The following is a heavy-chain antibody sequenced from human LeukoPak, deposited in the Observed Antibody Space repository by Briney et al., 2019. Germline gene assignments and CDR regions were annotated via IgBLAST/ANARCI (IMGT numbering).Heavy chain of an antibody. D-gene: IGHD2-15*01. CDR3: VREILYCSGGSCYRGPFDN. J-gene: IGHJ4*02. V-gene: IGHV4-30-4*01. Sequence: SETLSLTCTVSNESISNGDYYWNWIRQPPGKGLEWIGYIFHRGGTSYNPSLKSRILFSVDTSQNQFSLKLNSVTAADTAVYYCVREILYCSGGSCYRGPFDNWGQGTLVTVSA. CDR2: IFHRGGT. CDR1: NESISNGDYY.